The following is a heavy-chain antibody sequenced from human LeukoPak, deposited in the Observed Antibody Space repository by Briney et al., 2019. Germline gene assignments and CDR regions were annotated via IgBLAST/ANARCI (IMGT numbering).Heavy chain of an antibody. V-gene: IGHV3-23*01. Sequence: GGSLRLSCAASGFTFSSSAMSWIRLAPGKALEWVSGISGSDGSTYYADSVKGRFTISRDNSKNTLYLQMNSLRAEDTAVYYCAKLPFTMVRGVINAWGQGTLVTVSS. D-gene: IGHD3-10*01. CDR2: ISGSDGST. J-gene: IGHJ4*02. CDR1: GFTFSSSA. CDR3: AKLPFTMVRGVINA.